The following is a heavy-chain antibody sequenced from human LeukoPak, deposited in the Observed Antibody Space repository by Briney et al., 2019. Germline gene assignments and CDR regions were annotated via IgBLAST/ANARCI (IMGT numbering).Heavy chain of an antibody. Sequence: GGSLRLSCAASGFTFSSYAMSWVRQAPGKGLEWVSAISGSGGSTYYADSVKGRFTISRDNTKNSLYLQMNSLRAEDTAVYYCARDHGLGIGGEPDAFDIWGQGTMVTVSS. CDR1: GFTFSSYA. CDR3: ARDHGLGIGGEPDAFDI. J-gene: IGHJ3*02. CDR2: ISGSGGST. D-gene: IGHD3-16*01. V-gene: IGHV3-23*01.